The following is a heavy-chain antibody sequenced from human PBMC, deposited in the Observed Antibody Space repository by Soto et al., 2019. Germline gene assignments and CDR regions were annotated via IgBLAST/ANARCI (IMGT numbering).Heavy chain of an antibody. V-gene: IGHV3-30*18. CDR3: AKEMTTNPFEY. Sequence: VGAPSLSCASSGFSFVSYCMHLVRQAPGKGLEWVAGISYNGTNKSYADSVKGRFMISRDNTRNMMYLQMNSLRAEDTATYHCAKEMTTNPFEYWGQGTLVTVSS. J-gene: IGHJ4*01. D-gene: IGHD4-17*01. CDR2: ISYNGTNK. CDR1: GFSFVSYC.